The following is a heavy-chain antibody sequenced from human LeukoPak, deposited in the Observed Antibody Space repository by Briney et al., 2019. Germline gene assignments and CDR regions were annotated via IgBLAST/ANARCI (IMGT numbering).Heavy chain of an antibody. Sequence: SETLSLTCTVSGGSISSYYWSWIRQPPGKGLEWIGYIYTSGSTNYNPSLKSRVTISVDTSKNQFSLKLGSVTAADTAVYYCARKRFPGYFDYWGQGTLVTVSS. D-gene: IGHD3-3*01. CDR1: GGSISSYY. J-gene: IGHJ4*02. CDR3: ARKRFPGYFDY. CDR2: IYTSGST. V-gene: IGHV4-4*09.